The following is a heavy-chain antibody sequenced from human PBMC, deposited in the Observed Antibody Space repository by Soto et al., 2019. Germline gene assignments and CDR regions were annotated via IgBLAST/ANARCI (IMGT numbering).Heavy chain of an antibody. CDR1: GASFSGYQ. D-gene: IGHD3-3*01. J-gene: IGHJ4*02. V-gene: IGHV4-34*01. CDR3: GSGYDFTIDY. Sequence: PSETLSLTCAVYGASFSGYQWTWIRQTPGKGLEWIGEINDSGNINYNPSLKSRVTISLDTPKKQISLKLSSVTAADTAVYYCGSGYDFTIDYWGQGTLVTVSS. CDR2: INDSGNI.